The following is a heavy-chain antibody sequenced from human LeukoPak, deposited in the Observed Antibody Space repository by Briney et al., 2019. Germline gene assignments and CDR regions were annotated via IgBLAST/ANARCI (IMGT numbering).Heavy chain of an antibody. D-gene: IGHD6-13*01. CDR2: ISAYIGNR. J-gene: IGHJ3*02. V-gene: IGHV1-18*01. CDR3: ARGMGYSSSNDAFDI. CDR1: GYIFTRYG. Sequence: ASVKVSCKASGYIFTRYGISWVRQAPGQGLEWMGWISAYIGNRNYAQKFQGRVTMTTDTSTSTAYMELRSLRSDDTAVYYCARGMGYSSSNDAFDIWGQGTMVTVSS.